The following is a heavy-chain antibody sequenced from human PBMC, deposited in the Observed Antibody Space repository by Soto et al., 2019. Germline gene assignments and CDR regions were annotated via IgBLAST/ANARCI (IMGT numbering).Heavy chain of an antibody. Sequence: QVQLVQSGAEVKKPGASVKVSCKVSGYTLTELSMHWVRQAPGKGLEWMGGFDPEDGETIYAQKFQGRVTMTEDTSTDTAYMELSSLGSEDTAVYYCAVQFITIFGVVKGVEYYGMDVWGQGTTVTVSS. J-gene: IGHJ6*02. CDR1: GYTLTELS. CDR3: AVQFITIFGVVKGVEYYGMDV. D-gene: IGHD3-3*01. CDR2: FDPEDGET. V-gene: IGHV1-24*01.